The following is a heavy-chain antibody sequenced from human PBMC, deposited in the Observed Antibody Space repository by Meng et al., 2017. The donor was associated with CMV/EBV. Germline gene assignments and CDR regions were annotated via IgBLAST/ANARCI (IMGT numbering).Heavy chain of an antibody. CDR2: IYYSGST. V-gene: IGHV4-39*07. Sequence: PSLTPPLPSTVSVGSTSISSYYRCCIRQPPGKGLEWIGSIYYSGSTYYNPSLKSRVTISVDTSKNQFSLKLSSVTAADTAVYYCARAQYSSSCDYWGQGTLVTVSS. CDR3: ARAQYSSSCDY. J-gene: IGHJ4*02. D-gene: IGHD6-13*01. CDR1: VGSTSISSYY.